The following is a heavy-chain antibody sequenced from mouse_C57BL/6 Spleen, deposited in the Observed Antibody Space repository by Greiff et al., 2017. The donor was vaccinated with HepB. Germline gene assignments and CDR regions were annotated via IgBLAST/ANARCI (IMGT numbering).Heavy chain of an antibody. J-gene: IGHJ4*01. CDR1: GFTFSSYA. V-gene: IGHV5-4*01. CDR2: ISDGGSYT. D-gene: IGHD2-1*01. Sequence: EVQVVESGGGLVKPGGSLKLSCAASGFTFSSYAMSWVRQTPEKRLEWVATISDGGSYTYYPDNVKGRFTISRDNAKNNLYLQMSHLKSEDTAMYYCARDRSTSHYYAMDYGGQGTSVTVSS. CDR3: ARDRSTSHYYAMDY.